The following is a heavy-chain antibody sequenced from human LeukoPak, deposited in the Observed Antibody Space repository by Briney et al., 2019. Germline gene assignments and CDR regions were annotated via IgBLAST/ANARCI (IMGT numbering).Heavy chain of an antibody. CDR2: ISGSGGST. CDR1: GFPFSRYA. V-gene: IGHV3-23*01. D-gene: IGHD2-8*02. Sequence: GGSLRLSCAASGFPFSRYAMIWVRKAPGKGREWVSAISGSGGSTYYADSVKGRFTISRDNSKNTLYLQMNSLRAEDTAVYYCAKDRDWRLVGGGYRFWGQGTLVTVSS. J-gene: IGHJ4*02. CDR3: AKDRDWRLVGGGYRF.